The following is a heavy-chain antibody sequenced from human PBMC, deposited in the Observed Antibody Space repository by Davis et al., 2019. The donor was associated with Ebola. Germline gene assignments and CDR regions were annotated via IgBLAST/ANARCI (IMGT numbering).Heavy chain of an antibody. CDR3: AREKPQQLVLRPHRPQYNWFDP. CDR1: GGTFSSYA. Sequence: AASVKVSCKASGGTFSSYAISWVRQAPGQGLEWMGRIIPILGIANYAQKFQGRVTITRDTSASTAYMELSSLRSEDTAVYYCAREKPQQLVLRPHRPQYNWFDPWGQGTLVTVSS. J-gene: IGHJ5*02. D-gene: IGHD6-13*01. V-gene: IGHV1-69*04. CDR2: IIPILGIA.